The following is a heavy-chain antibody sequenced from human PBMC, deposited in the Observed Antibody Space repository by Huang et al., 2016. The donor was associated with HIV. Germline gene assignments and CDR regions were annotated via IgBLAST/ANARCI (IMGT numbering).Heavy chain of an antibody. V-gene: IGHV1-69*13. CDR1: GGTFSKYA. CDR3: ARGQLGSYGDYDVLY. CDR2: IIPMFGTP. D-gene: IGHD4-17*01. J-gene: IGHJ4*02. Sequence: QVQLVQSGAEVKTPGSSVKVSCKSSGGTFSKYALSWVRQAPGQGLEWMGGIIPMFGTPNYARKSQGRVTITADDSTSTTYVEVSSLRSEDTALYYCARGQLGSYGDYDVLYWGQGTLVTVSS.